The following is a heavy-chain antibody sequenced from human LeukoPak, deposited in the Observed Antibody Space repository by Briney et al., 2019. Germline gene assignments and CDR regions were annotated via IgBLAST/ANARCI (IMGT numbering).Heavy chain of an antibody. CDR1: GFTFSDYA. V-gene: IGHV3-30*01. Sequence: GGSLRLSCAASGFTFSDYAMQWVRQAPGKGLEWVAIISDDGIKKYYADSKKGRFTISRDNSKNTLYLQVNGLRPEDTAVYYCARDGGDKTAYYGDQFDCWGQGTLVTVSS. J-gene: IGHJ4*02. D-gene: IGHD3-9*01. CDR3: ARDGGDKTAYYGDQFDC. CDR2: ISDDGIKK.